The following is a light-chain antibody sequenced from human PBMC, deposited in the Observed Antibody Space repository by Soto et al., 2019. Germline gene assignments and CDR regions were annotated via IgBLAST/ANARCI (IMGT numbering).Light chain of an antibody. CDR3: CPYAGSSTHWV. V-gene: IGLV2-23*02. CDR2: EVS. CDR1: SSDVGSYNL. Sequence: QSALTQPASVSGSPGQSITISCTGTSSDVGSYNLVSWYQQHPGKAPKLMIYEVSKRPSGVSNRFFGSKSGNTASLTISGVQAAEEADDYCCPYAGSSTHWVFGGGTKVTVL. J-gene: IGLJ3*02.